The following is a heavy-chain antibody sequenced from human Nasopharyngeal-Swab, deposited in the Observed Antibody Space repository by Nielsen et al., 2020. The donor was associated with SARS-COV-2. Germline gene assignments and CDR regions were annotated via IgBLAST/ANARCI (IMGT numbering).Heavy chain of an antibody. CDR3: ATPWELSAY. D-gene: IGHD1-26*01. J-gene: IGHJ4*02. Sequence: RQAPGKGLERIGSIYYSGSTYYNPSLKSRVTISVDTSKNQFSLKLSSVTAADTAVYYCATPWELSAYWGQGTLVTVSS. CDR2: IYYSGST. V-gene: IGHV4-39*01.